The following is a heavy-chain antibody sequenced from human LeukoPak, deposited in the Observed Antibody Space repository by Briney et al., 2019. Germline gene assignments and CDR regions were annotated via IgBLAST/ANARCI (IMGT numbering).Heavy chain of an antibody. V-gene: IGHV4-4*07. CDR2: IYTSGST. Sequence: SETLSLTCTVSGGSISGYYWSWIRQPAGKGLEWIGRIYTSGSTNYNPSLKSRVTMSVDTSRNQFSLKLSSVTAADTAVYYCARDYDFWSGPSGGYFDIWGQGTMVTVSS. J-gene: IGHJ3*02. CDR1: GGSISGYY. CDR3: ARDYDFWSGPSGGYFDI. D-gene: IGHD3-3*01.